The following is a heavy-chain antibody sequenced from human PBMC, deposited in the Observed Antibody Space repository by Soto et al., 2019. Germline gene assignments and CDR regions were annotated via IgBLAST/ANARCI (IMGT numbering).Heavy chain of an antibody. J-gene: IGHJ4*02. CDR2: ISAYNGNT. CDR3: ARVSDDDGYNDFDY. CDR1: GYTFTSYG. Sequence: GASVKVSCKASGYTFTSYGISWVRQAPGQGLEWMGWISAYNGNTNYAQKLQGRVTMTTDTSTSTAYMELRSLRSNDTAVYYCARVSDDDGYNDFDYWGQGTLVTSPQ. V-gene: IGHV1-18*04. D-gene: IGHD5-12*01.